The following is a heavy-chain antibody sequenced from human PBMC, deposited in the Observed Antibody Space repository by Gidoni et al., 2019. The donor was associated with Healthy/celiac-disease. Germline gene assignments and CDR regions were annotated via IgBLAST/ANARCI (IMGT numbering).Heavy chain of an antibody. CDR1: GGSLSSSSYY. V-gene: IGHV4-39*01. D-gene: IGHD2-2*01. CDR2: IYYSGST. Sequence: QLQLQESGPGLVKPSETLSLTCTVSGGSLSSSSYYWGWIRQPPGKGLEWIGSIYYSGSTYYNPSLKSRVTISVDTSKNQFSLKLSSVTAADTAVYYCASREYCSSTSCSDYWGQGTLVTVSS. CDR3: ASREYCSSTSCSDY. J-gene: IGHJ4*02.